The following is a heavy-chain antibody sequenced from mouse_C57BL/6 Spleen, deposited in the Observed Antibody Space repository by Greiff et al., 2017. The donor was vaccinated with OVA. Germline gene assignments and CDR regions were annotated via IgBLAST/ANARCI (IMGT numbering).Heavy chain of an antibody. CDR1: GFTFSSYT. D-gene: IGHD4-1*01. Sequence: EVKLMESGGGLVKPGGSLKLSCAASGFTFSSYTMSWVRQTPEKRLEWVATISGGGGNTYYPDSVKGRFTISRDNAKNTLYLQMSSLRSEDTALYYCARQERGPGYVDVWGTGTTVTVSS. J-gene: IGHJ1*03. V-gene: IGHV5-9*01. CDR2: ISGGGGNT. CDR3: ARQERGPGYVDV.